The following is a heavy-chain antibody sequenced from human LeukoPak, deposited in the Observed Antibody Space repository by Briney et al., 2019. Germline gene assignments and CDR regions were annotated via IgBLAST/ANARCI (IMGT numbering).Heavy chain of an antibody. V-gene: IGHV1-24*01. D-gene: IGHD4-11*01. J-gene: IGHJ6*03. CDR3: ARGNSNYGYYYYYMDV. CDR1: GYTLTELS. Sequence: GASVKVSCRVSGYTLTELSMHWVRQSPGKGLEWMGGFDPEDGETIYAQKFQGRVTMTEDTSTDTAYMELSSLRSEDTAVYYCARGNSNYGYYYYYMDVWGKGTTVTVSS. CDR2: FDPEDGET.